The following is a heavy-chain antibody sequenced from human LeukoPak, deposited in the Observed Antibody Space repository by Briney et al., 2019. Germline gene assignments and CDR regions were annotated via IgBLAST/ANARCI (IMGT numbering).Heavy chain of an antibody. CDR2: ISSSGSTI. V-gene: IGHV3-48*03. Sequence: PGGSLRLSCAASGFTFSSYEMNWVRQAPGKGLEWVSYISSSGSTIYYADSVKGRFTISRDNAKNSLYLQMNSLRAEDTAVYYCAKEEGPWTTVVTNYFDYWGQGTLVTVSS. CDR1: GFTFSSYE. D-gene: IGHD4-23*01. CDR3: AKEEGPWTTVVTNYFDY. J-gene: IGHJ4*02.